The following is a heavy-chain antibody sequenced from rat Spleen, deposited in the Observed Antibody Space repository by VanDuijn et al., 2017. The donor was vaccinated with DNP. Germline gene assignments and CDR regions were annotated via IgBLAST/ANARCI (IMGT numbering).Heavy chain of an antibody. J-gene: IGHJ4*01. CDR1: GFTFSTAW. V-gene: IGHV6-6*01. CDR2: IKAKSNNYAT. Sequence: EVQLVESGGGLVQPGRSLKLSCATSGFTFSTAWMYWYRQFPEKRLEWVARIKAKSNNYATDYTESVKGRFTISRDDSKSSIYLQMNNLKEEDTAIYYCAWRYYDGTSYAVDAWGQGTSVTVSS. D-gene: IGHD1-12*02. CDR3: AWRYYDGTSYAVDA.